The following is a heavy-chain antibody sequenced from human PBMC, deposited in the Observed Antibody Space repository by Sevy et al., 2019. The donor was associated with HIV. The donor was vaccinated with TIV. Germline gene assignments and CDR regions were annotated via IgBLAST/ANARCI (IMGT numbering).Heavy chain of an antibody. Sequence: GGSLRLSCAASGFTFSDYYMSWIRQAPGKGLEWVSYISSSGSTIYYADSVKGRFTISRDNAKNSLYLQMNSLRAEDTAVYYCAGDRPSWFGELLGGYSSGWYYYYGMDVWGQGTTVTVSS. J-gene: IGHJ6*02. D-gene: IGHD6-19*01. CDR2: ISSSGSTI. V-gene: IGHV3-11*01. CDR3: AGDRPSWFGELLGGYSSGWYYYYGMDV. CDR1: GFTFSDYY.